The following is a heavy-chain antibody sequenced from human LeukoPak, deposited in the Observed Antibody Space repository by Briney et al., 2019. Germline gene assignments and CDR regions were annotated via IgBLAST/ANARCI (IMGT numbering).Heavy chain of an antibody. V-gene: IGHV4-39*01. J-gene: IGHJ4*02. CDR3: ARHGPLPARTFDC. CDR2: IYYSGST. D-gene: IGHD2-2*01. CDR1: AGSISGSNSY. Sequence: SETLSLTCTVSAGSISGSNSYWGWVRQPPGKGLEWIGTIYYSGSTYYNPSLKSRVTISVDTSRNQFSLKLSSVTAADTAMYYCARHGPLPARTFDCWGQGTLVTVSS.